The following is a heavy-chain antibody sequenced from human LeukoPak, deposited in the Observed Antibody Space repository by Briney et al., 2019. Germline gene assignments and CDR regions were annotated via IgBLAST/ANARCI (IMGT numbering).Heavy chain of an antibody. CDR3: ARALRWDGGSYYFDY. CDR2: INWNGGST. D-gene: IGHD1-26*01. CDR1: GFKFGVYA. V-gene: IGHV3-20*04. Sequence: PGRSLRLSCTASGFKFGVYAMSWVRQAPGKGLEWVSGINWNGGSTGYADSVKGRFTISRDNAKNSLYLQMNSLRAEDTALNYCARALRWDGGSYYFDYWGQGTPVTVPS. J-gene: IGHJ4*02.